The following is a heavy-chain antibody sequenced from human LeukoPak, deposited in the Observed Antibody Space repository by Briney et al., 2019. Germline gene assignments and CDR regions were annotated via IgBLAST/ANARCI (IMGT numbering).Heavy chain of an antibody. D-gene: IGHD4-17*01. CDR2: INWNGGST. J-gene: IGHJ5*02. CDR3: ARRNDYGDYL. Sequence: TGGSLRLSCAASGFTFDDYGMSWVRQAPGKGLEWVSGINWNGGSTGYADSVKGRFTISRDNAKNSLYLQMNSLRADDTALYYCARRNDYGDYLWGQGTLVTVSS. V-gene: IGHV3-20*04. CDR1: GFTFDDYG.